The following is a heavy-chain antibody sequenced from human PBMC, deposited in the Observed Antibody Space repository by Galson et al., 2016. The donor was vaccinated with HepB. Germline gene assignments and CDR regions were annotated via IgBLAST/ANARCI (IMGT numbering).Heavy chain of an antibody. J-gene: IGHJ4*02. V-gene: IGHV4-34*01. CDR1: GGSFSGYY. CDR2: VNHSGTS. D-gene: IGHD3-10*01. Sequence: SETLSLTCADYGGSFSGYYWSWVRQSPGKGLEWIGEVNHSGTSNYNPSLKSRVAISVDRSKNHFFLQLNSVTAADTAVYFCATRWFGTTRVFHNWGPGTLVTVSS. CDR3: ATRWFGTTRVFHN.